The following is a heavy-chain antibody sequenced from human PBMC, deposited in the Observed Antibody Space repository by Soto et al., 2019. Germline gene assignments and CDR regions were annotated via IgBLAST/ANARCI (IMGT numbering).Heavy chain of an antibody. Sequence: SVKVSCKASGGTFSSYAISWVRQAPGQGLEWMGGIIPIFGTANYAQKFQGRVTITADKSTSTAYMELSSLRSEDTAVYYCASTTYYDFWSGYGPQSYYYGMDVWGQGTTVTVSS. J-gene: IGHJ6*02. D-gene: IGHD3-3*01. CDR1: GGTFSSYA. CDR2: IIPIFGTA. CDR3: ASTTYYDFWSGYGPQSYYYGMDV. V-gene: IGHV1-69*06.